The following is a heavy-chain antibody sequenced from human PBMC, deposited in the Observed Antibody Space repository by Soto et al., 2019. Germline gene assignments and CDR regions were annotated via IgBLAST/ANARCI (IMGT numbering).Heavy chain of an antibody. J-gene: IGHJ5*02. CDR1: GASSSGFY. Sequence: SETLSLTCAVSGASSSGFYWSWIRKSAGKGLEWIGRIYATGTTDYNPSLKSRVMMSVDTSKKQFSLKLRSVTAADTAVYYCVRDGTKTLRDWFDPWGQGISVAVSS. V-gene: IGHV4-4*07. CDR2: IYATGTT. D-gene: IGHD1-26*01. CDR3: VRDGTKTLRDWFDP.